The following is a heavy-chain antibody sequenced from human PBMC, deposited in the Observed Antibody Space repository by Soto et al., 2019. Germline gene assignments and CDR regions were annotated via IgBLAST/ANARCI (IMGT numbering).Heavy chain of an antibody. J-gene: IGHJ6*01. CDR1: GFTFSSYA. CDR3: ARGGRVRQQLDGVYYYDYYGMDG. CDR2: ISYDGSNK. V-gene: IGHV3-30-3*01. Sequence: QVQLVESGGGVVQPGRSLRLSCAASGFTFSSYAMHWVRQAPGKGLEWVAVISYDGSNKYYADSVKGRFTISRDNSKNTLYLQMNSLRAEDTAEYYCARGGRVRQQLDGVYYYDYYGMDGWGQGTTVTVSS. D-gene: IGHD6-13*01.